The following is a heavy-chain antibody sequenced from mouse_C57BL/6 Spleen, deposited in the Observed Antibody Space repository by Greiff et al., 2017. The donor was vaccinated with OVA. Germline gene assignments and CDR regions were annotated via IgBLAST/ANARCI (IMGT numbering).Heavy chain of an antibody. V-gene: IGHV1-26*01. J-gene: IGHJ4*01. CDR3: ARWLLQAMDY. Sequence: VQLQQSGPELVKPGASVKISCKASGYTFTDYYMNWVKQSHGKSLEWIGDINPNNGGTSYNQKFKGKATLTVDKSSSTAYMELRSLTSEDSAVYYCARWLLQAMDYWGQGTSVTVSS. CDR1: GYTFTDYY. D-gene: IGHD2-3*01. CDR2: INPNNGGT.